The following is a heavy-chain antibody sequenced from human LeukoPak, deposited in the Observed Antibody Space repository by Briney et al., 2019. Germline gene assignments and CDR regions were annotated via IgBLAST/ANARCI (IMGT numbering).Heavy chain of an antibody. J-gene: IGHJ4*02. Sequence: GGSLRLSCAASGFTFSDYYMSWVRQAPGKGLEWVSSISSSSSYIYYADSVKGRFTISRDNAKNSLYLQMNSLRAEDTAVYYCAREGSVGPYDSSGYYDYWGQGTLVTVSS. CDR2: ISSSSSYI. CDR1: GFTFSDYY. CDR3: AREGSVGPYDSSGYYDY. V-gene: IGHV3-21*01. D-gene: IGHD3-22*01.